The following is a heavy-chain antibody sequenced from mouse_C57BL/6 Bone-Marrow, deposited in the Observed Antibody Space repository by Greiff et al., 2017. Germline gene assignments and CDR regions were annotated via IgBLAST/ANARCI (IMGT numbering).Heavy chain of an antibody. J-gene: IGHJ3*01. CDR2: FYPGSGSI. V-gene: IGHV1-62-2*01. CDR3: ARHEDPSAMVTTDGAWFAY. D-gene: IGHD2-2*01. Sequence: VQLQQSGAELVKPGASVKLSCKASGYTFTEYTIHWVKQRSGQGLEWIGWFYPGSGSIKYNEKFKDKATLTADKSSSTVYMELSRLTSEDSAVYFCARHEDPSAMVTTDGAWFAYWGQGTLVTVSA. CDR1: GYTFTEYT.